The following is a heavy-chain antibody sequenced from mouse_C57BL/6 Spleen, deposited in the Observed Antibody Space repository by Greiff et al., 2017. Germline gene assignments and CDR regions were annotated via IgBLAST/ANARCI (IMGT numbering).Heavy chain of an antibody. Sequence: VQLQQSGPELVKPGASVKISCKASGYAFSSSWMNWVKQRPGKGLEWIGRIYPGDGDTNYNGKFKGKATLTADKSSSTAYMQLSSLTSEDSAVYVCARGYGCVWYFDVWGTGTTVTVSS. CDR1: GYAFSSSW. D-gene: IGHD2-2*01. V-gene: IGHV1-82*01. CDR2: IYPGDGDT. CDR3: ARGYGCVWYFDV. J-gene: IGHJ1*03.